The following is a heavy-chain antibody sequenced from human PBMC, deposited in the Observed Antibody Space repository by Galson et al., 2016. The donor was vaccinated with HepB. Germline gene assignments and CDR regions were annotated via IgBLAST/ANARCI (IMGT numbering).Heavy chain of an antibody. CDR2: INPDTGAS. V-gene: IGHV1-2*02. CDR1: GYSLSDYN. CDR3: AREGDIVVPVSADDAFGL. Sequence: SVKVSCKASGYSLSDYNLHWVRQAPGQGLEWMGWINPDTGASNCTQRFQGRVFMASDTSISTAYLELRSLRSGDTATYYCAREGDIVVPVSADDAFGLWGQGTMVTV. D-gene: IGHD2-15*01. J-gene: IGHJ3*01.